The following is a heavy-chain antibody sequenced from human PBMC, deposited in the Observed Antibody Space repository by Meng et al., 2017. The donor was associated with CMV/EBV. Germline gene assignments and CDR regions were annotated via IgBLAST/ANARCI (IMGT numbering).Heavy chain of an antibody. CDR3: AKELQGSGEDYYGMDV. CDR2: IRYDGSNK. Sequence: GESLKISCAASGFTFSSYGMHWVRQAPGKGLEWVAFIRYDGSNKYYADSVKGRFTISRDNSKNTLYLQMNSLRAEDTAVYYCAKELQGSGEDYYGMDVWGQGTTVTVSS. CDR1: GFTFSSYG. D-gene: IGHD3-10*01. V-gene: IGHV3-30*02. J-gene: IGHJ6*02.